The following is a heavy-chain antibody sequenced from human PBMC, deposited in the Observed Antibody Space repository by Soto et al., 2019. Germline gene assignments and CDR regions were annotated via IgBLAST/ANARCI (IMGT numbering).Heavy chain of an antibody. J-gene: IGHJ5*02. V-gene: IGHV1-69*01. CDR3: AIEGGQGWFDP. CDR1: GGAFSNFV. Sequence: QVQPVQSGAEVKKPGSSVKVSCKASGGAFSNFVISWVRQAPGQGLEWVGGIIPILDIVHYAQKFQGRVAITADESTSTAYMELSILRSEDTAVYYCAIEGGQGWFDPWGQGTLVTVSS. CDR2: IIPILDIV. D-gene: IGHD2-15*01.